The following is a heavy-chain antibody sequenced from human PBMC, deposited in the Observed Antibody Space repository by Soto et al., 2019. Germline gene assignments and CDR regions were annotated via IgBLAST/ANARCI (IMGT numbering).Heavy chain of an antibody. J-gene: IGHJ3*01. CDR3: VGDDAFDL. Sequence: EVQLVESGGGLVQPGRSLRLSCAASGFTFDAYPMHWVRQAPGKGLEWVAGLAWDGGGIEYVDSVEGRFTISRDNGKNSLYLKMSSLRDEDTALYDCVGDDAFDLWGQGTQVTVSS. CDR2: LAWDGGGI. CDR1: GFTFDAYP. D-gene: IGHD1-26*01. V-gene: IGHV3-9*01.